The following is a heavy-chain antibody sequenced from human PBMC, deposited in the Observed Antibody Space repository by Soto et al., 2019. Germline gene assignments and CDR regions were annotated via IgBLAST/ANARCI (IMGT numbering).Heavy chain of an antibody. V-gene: IGHV6-1*01. CDR3: ARGSYYSGWV. D-gene: IGHD6-19*01. CDR1: GDSVSSTSTA. CDR2: TYYRSKWYS. J-gene: IGHJ4*02. Sequence: QVQLQQSGPGLVQPSQTLSLTCAISGDSVSSTSTAWSWIRQSPSRGLEWLGRTYYRSKWYSDYAVSVKSRITINPDTSKNQFSLQLNSVTPEDTAVYYCARGSYYSGWVWGQGTLVTVAS.